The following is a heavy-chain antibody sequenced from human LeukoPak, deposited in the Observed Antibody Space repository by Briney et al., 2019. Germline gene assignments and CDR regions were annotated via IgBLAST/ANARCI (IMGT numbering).Heavy chain of an antibody. CDR1: GYTFTSYG. V-gene: IGHV1-18*01. J-gene: IGHJ4*02. D-gene: IGHD5-12*01. Sequence: ASVKVSCKASGYTFTSYGMSWVRQAPGQGLEWMGWISAYNGNTNYAQKLQGRVTMTTDTSTSTAYMELRSLRSDDTAVYYCARDYGNDGYVYFDVWGRGTLVTVSS. CDR2: ISAYNGNT. CDR3: ARDYGNDGYVYFDV.